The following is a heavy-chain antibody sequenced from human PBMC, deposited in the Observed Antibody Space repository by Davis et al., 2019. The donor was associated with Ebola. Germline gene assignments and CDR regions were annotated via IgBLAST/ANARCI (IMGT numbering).Heavy chain of an antibody. CDR1: GASISSRSYY. D-gene: IGHD1-26*01. Sequence: MPSETLSLTCTVSGASISSRSYYWGWIRQPPGKGLEWVGSFSYGDNTHYYNPSLRSRVTISVDTSRNQFSLKLSSATAADTAVYYCARPWYSGTHYDAYDIWGQGTMVAVSS. J-gene: IGHJ3*02. CDR3: ARPWYSGTHYDAYDI. V-gene: IGHV4-39*01. CDR2: FSYGDNTH.